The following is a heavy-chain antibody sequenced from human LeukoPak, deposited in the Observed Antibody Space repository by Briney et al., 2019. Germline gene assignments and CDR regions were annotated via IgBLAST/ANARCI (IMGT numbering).Heavy chain of an antibody. D-gene: IGHD3-9*01. CDR1: GFTFTNFG. V-gene: IGHV3-23*01. CDR2: VRGGGDVT. Sequence: GGPLRLSCAASGFTFTNFGMSWVRQAPGKGLEWVSSVRGGGDVTYYARSVRGRFTISRDNSKNTVYLQMNSLTAEDTAIYYCAKSLEESYDILIGFSSFDYWGQGTLATVS. J-gene: IGHJ4*02. CDR3: AKSLEESYDILIGFSSFDY.